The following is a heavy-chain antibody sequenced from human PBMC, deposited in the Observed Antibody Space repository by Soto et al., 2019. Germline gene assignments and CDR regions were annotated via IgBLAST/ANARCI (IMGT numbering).Heavy chain of an antibody. CDR2: ISYDGSNK. V-gene: IGHV3-30-3*01. CDR1: GFTFSSYA. D-gene: IGHD3-16*02. J-gene: IGHJ4*02. CDR3: ARDPNTFGGVIVKYYFDY. Sequence: QVQLVESGGGVVQPGRSLRLSCAASGFTFSSYAMHWVRQAPGKGLEWVAVISYDGSNKYYADSVKGRFTISRDNXKXTXXLQMNCLRVEDTAVYYCARDPNTFGGVIVKYYFDYWGQGTLVTVSS.